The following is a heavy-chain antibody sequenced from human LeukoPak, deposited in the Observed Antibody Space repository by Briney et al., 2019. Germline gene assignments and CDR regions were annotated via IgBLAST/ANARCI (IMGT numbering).Heavy chain of an antibody. J-gene: IGHJ4*02. CDR1: GVMVSSNY. V-gene: IGHV3-53*04. CDR2: IYSGGST. Sequence: PGGSLRLSCAVSGVMVSSNYMNWVRQAPGKGLEWVSIIYSGGSTYYADSVKGRFTISRHNSKNTLYLQMNSLRAEDTAVYYCASGLYSSGWSYFDYWGQGTLVTVSS. CDR3: ASGLYSSGWSYFDY. D-gene: IGHD6-19*01.